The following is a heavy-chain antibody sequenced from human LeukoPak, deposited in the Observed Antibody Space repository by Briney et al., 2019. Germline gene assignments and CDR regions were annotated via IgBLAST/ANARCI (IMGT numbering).Heavy chain of an antibody. J-gene: IGHJ4*02. Sequence: QPGGSLRLSCAASGFTFSSYAMSWVRQAPGKGLEWVSAISGSGGSTYYADSVKGRFTISRDNSMNTLYLQMNSLRAEDTAVYYCAKVRELLSQSFDYWGQGTLVTVSS. CDR3: AKVRELLSQSFDY. V-gene: IGHV3-23*01. CDR2: ISGSGGST. D-gene: IGHD1-26*01. CDR1: GFTFSSYA.